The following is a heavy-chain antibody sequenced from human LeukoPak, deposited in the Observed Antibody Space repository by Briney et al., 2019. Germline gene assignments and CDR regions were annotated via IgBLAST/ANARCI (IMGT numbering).Heavy chain of an antibody. D-gene: IGHD6-13*01. CDR3: AGGSYSSSWYPGYYYYYMDV. Sequence: ASVKVSCKASGGTFSSYAISWVRQAPGQGLEWMGGIVPIFGTANYAQKFQGRVMITTDESTSTAYMELSSLRSEDTAVYYCAGGSYSSSWYPGYYYYYMDVWGKGTTVTVSS. CDR1: GGTFSSYA. CDR2: IVPIFGTA. J-gene: IGHJ6*03. V-gene: IGHV1-69*05.